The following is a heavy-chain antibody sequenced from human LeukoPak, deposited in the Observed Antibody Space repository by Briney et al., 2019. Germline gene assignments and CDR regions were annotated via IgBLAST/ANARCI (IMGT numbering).Heavy chain of an antibody. J-gene: IGHJ5*02. CDR3: ARGGRGSLLRWFEP. CDR1: GYTFTGYY. V-gene: IGHV1-2*02. CDR2: INPKTGGT. Sequence: GASVKVSCKASGYTFTGYYMHWVRQAPGQGLEWMGWINPKTGGTKYAQSFQVRVTMTRDTSISTAYMELSSLRPEDTATYYCARGGRGSLLRWFEPWGQGTLVTVST. D-gene: IGHD1-1*01.